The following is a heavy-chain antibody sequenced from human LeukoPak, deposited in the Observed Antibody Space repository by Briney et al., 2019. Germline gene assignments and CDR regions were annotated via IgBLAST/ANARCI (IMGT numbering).Heavy chain of an antibody. CDR2: ISSSKTI. CDR3: ARVLAGATYYYYYYMDV. D-gene: IGHD1-26*01. V-gene: IGHV3-48*04. J-gene: IGHJ6*03. CDR1: GFTFTNYS. Sequence: GGSLRLSCAASGFTFTNYSINWVRQAPGKGLEWISYISSSKTIYYADSVKGRFTISRDNAKNSLYLQMNSLRAEDTAVYYCARVLAGATYYYYYYMDVWGKGTTVTVSS.